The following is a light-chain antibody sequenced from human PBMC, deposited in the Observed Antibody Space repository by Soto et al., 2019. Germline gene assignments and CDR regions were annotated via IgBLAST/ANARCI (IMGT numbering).Light chain of an antibody. CDR2: DVN. V-gene: IGLV2-14*03. CDR1: SNDVGGYNF. J-gene: IGLJ2*01. Sequence: QSALTQPASVSGSPGQSITISCTGTSNDVGGYNFVSWYQQHPGRAPKLMIYDVNNRPSGVSNRFSGSKSGNTASLTISGLQAEDEADYYCSSYTSSRTLLFGGGTKLTVL. CDR3: SSYTSSRTLL.